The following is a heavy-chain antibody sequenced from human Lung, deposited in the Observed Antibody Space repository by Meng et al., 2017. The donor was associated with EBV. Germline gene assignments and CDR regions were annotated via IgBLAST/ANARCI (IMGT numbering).Heavy chain of an antibody. Sequence: QRQLQERGPGLVKPSETLSLTCTVSGGSISSNGYYWDWVRQPPGKGLEWIGAIYHSGSTSYNPSLQSRVTMFVDTSKNQFSLMLTSVTATDTAVYYCARRRGGSGRDCWGQGTLVTVSS. V-gene: IGHV4-39*01. D-gene: IGHD3-10*01. J-gene: IGHJ4*02. CDR3: ARRRGGSGRDC. CDR2: IYHSGST. CDR1: GGSISSNGYY.